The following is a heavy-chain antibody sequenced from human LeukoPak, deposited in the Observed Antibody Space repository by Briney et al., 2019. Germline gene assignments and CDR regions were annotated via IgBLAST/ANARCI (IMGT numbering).Heavy chain of an antibody. CDR3: ARGAVVVVPAAIESGRYYYYGMDV. V-gene: IGHV4-31*03. Sequence: SETLSLTCTVSGGSISSGGYYWSWIRQHPGKGLEWLGYIYYSGSTYYNPSLKSRVTISVDTSKNQFSLKLSSVTAADTAVYYCARGAVVVVPAAIESGRYYYYGMDVWGQGTTVTVSS. J-gene: IGHJ6*02. CDR1: GGSISSGGYY. D-gene: IGHD2-2*02. CDR2: IYYSGST.